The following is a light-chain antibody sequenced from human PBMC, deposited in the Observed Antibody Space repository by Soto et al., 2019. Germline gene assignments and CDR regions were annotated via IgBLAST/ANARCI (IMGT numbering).Light chain of an antibody. Sequence: DIPMTQSPSSLSASVGDRVTITCQASQDISNYLNWYQQKPGKAPKLLIYDASNLETGVPSRFSGSGSGTDFTFTISSLQPEDIATYYCQQYDNLPRGTFGQGTKLEIK. CDR3: QQYDNLPRGT. CDR2: DAS. V-gene: IGKV1-33*01. J-gene: IGKJ2*01. CDR1: QDISNY.